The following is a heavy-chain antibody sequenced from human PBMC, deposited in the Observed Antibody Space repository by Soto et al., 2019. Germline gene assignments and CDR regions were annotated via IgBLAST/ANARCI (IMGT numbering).Heavy chain of an antibody. CDR1: GASITYSSYY. CDR2: VYYSGST. Sequence: ASETLSLTCTVSGASITYSSYYWGWVRQPPGKGLEWIAYVYYSGSTYYNPSLKSRVTISLDTSENLFSLSLTSVTAADTAVYYCARMPIVGTTPYYFDYWGQGTLVTVSS. V-gene: IGHV4-39*01. D-gene: IGHD1-1*01. CDR3: ARMPIVGTTPYYFDY. J-gene: IGHJ4*02.